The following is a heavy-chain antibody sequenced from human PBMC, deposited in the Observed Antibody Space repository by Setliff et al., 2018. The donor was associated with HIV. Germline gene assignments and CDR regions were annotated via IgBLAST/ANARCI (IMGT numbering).Heavy chain of an antibody. CDR3: ARGRRRITMIVVSAMGAFDI. CDR1: GGSFSGYY. CDR2: IDQSGST. Sequence: SETLSLTCAVYGGSFSGYYWSWIRQSPGKGLEWIGEIDQSGSTNYNLSLKSRVTISIDTSKNQFSLRLTSVTAADTAVYYCARGRRRITMIVVSAMGAFDIWGQGTMVTVSS. V-gene: IGHV4-34*01. D-gene: IGHD3-22*01. J-gene: IGHJ3*02.